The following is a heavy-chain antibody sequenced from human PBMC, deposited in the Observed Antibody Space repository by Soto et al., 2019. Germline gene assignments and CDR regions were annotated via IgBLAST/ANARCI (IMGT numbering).Heavy chain of an antibody. V-gene: IGHV1-46*03. Sequence: QVQLVQSGAEVKPPGASVTVSCEASGYTFSTYYMHWLRQTPGQGLEWMGLINPSGTSTNYAQNFRGRVPMTRDTATRTVYKELSDLRSEDTGVYYCGGETPGAGWIGPWGQGTLVTVSS. J-gene: IGHJ5*02. D-gene: IGHD2-2*01. CDR2: INPSGTST. CDR3: GGETPGAGWIGP. CDR1: GYTFSTYY.